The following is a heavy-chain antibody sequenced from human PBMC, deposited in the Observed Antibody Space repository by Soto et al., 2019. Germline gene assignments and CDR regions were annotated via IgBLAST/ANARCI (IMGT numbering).Heavy chain of an antibody. CDR1: GFSLTETGMG. V-gene: IGHV2-5*02. J-gene: IGHJ4*02. Sequence: QITLKESGPTLVKPTQTLTLTCTFSGFSLTETGMGVGWIRQPPGKALEWLALIYWDDDKRYSPSLKRGLTISKAAAKNQVVLTKTNVDAGDTATYYCAPSRSGYFDAWGQGTLVTVSS. CDR3: APSRSGYFDA. CDR2: IYWDDDK.